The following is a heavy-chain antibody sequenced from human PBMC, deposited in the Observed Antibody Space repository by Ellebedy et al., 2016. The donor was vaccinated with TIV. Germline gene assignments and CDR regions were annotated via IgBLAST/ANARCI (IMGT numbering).Heavy chain of an antibody. J-gene: IGHJ3*02. CDR1: GRAVTCNK. CDR2: IRYDGSNK. D-gene: IGHD2-15*01. Sequence: PGGSLRLSCAASGRAVTCNKMSWVRQAPGKGLEWVAFIRYDGSNKYYADSVKGRFTISRDNSKNTLYLQMNSLRAEDTAVYYCAKVGGGSRPSAFDIWGQGTMVTVSS. CDR3: AKVGGGSRPSAFDI. V-gene: IGHV3-30*02.